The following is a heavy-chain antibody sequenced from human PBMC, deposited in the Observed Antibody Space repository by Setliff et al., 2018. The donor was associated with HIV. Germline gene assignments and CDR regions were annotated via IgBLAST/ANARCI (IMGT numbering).Heavy chain of an antibody. CDR3: AKHDFGEVSCFDP. CDR2: VYHSGKT. J-gene: IGHJ5*02. CDR1: GQFISDGYY. Sequence: KASETLSLTCTVSGQFISDGYYWGWIRQPPGKGLEWIGSVYHSGKTYYNPSLKSRVTMSADTSKNQISLMLRSMTAADTAVYYCAKHDFGEVSCFDPWGQGSLVTVSS. V-gene: IGHV4-38-2*02. D-gene: IGHD3-16*01.